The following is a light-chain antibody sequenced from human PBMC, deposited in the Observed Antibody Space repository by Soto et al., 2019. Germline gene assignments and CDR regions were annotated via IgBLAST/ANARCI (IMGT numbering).Light chain of an antibody. J-gene: IGKJ4*01. CDR3: QQHDSLPLT. Sequence: DIQMTQSPSSLSAYVGDRVTVTCRASQDIGNYLCWYQQRLGKAPKLLIYDASYLEAGVPSRFSGSGSGTDFTFTISSLQPEDFATYYCQQHDSLPLTFGGGTKVEMK. V-gene: IGKV1-33*01. CDR1: QDIGNY. CDR2: DAS.